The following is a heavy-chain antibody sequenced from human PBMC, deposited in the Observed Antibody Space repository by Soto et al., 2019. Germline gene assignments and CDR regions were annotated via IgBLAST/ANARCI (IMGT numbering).Heavy chain of an antibody. V-gene: IGHV4-59*01. CDR3: ARDNNWFDP. J-gene: IGHJ5*02. CDR2: IYYSGST. CDR1: GGSISSYY. Sequence: PSETLSLTCTVSGGSISSYYWSWIRQPPGKGLEWIGYIYYSGSTNYNPSLKSRVTISVDTSKNQFSLKLGSVTAADTAVYYCARDNNWFDPWGQGTLVTVSS.